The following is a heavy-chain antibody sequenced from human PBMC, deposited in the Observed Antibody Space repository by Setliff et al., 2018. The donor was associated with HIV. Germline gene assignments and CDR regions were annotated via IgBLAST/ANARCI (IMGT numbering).Heavy chain of an antibody. Sequence: ASVNVSYKHSGYTFTSYETHWVRQATGQGLEWMGWMSPNSGNTGYAQQFQGRVTMTSNTSISTAYMELSSLRSEDTAVYYCARVWGEERWLQLDPRYFDLWGRGTLVTVSS. D-gene: IGHD5-12*01. CDR2: MSPNSGNT. J-gene: IGHJ2*01. CDR3: ARVWGEERWLQLDPRYFDL. CDR1: GYTFTSYE. V-gene: IGHV1-8*02.